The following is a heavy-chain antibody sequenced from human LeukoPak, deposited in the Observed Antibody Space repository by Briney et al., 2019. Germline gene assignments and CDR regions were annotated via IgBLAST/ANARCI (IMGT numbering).Heavy chain of an antibody. D-gene: IGHD3-10*01. CDR2: IGSSGSTI. V-gene: IGHV3-11*01. CDR1: GFTFSDYY. CDR3: ARDRDVRGVIVRF. Sequence: GGSLRLSCAASGFTFSDYYMSWLRQAPGQGLEWVSYIGSSGSTIYYADSVKGRFTISRDNAKNSLYLQMNSLRAEDTAVYYCARDRDVRGVIVRFWGQGTLVTVSS. J-gene: IGHJ4*02.